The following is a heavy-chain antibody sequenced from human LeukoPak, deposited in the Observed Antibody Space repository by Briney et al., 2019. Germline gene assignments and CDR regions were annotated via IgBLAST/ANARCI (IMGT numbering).Heavy chain of an antibody. Sequence: SETLSLTCAVYGGSFSGYYWSWIRQPPGKGLEWIGEINHSGSTNYNPSLKSRVTISVDTSKNQFSLKLSSVTAADTAVYYCARGLAGDDYWGQGTLITVSS. D-gene: IGHD1-26*01. J-gene: IGHJ4*02. CDR2: INHSGST. V-gene: IGHV4-34*01. CDR3: ARGLAGDDY. CDR1: GGSFSGYY.